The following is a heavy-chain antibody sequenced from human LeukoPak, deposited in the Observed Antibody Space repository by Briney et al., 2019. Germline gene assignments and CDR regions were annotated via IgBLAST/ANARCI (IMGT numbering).Heavy chain of an antibody. CDR2: TYSDESST. D-gene: IGHD5-24*01. J-gene: IGHJ3*02. CDR3: AREGRRDGYNYHAFDI. V-gene: IGHV3-74*01. Sequence: GGSLRLSCAASGFTFNYYWVHWVRQAPGKGLVWVSRTYSDESSTNYADSVKGRFTISRDNAKNTLYLQMNSLRVEDTAVYYCAREGRRDGYNYHAFDIWGQGTMVTVSS. CDR1: GFTFNYYW.